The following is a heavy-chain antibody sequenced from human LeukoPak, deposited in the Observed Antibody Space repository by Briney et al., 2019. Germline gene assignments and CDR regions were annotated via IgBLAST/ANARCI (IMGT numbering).Heavy chain of an antibody. CDR1: GFTFSSYA. V-gene: IGHV3-23*01. CDR3: AKDGGDGYNWAYFDY. J-gene: IGHJ4*02. Sequence: GGSLRLSCAASGFTFSSYAMSWVRQAPGKGLEWVSAISGSGGSTYYADSVKGRFTISRDNSKNTLYLQMNSLRAEDTAVYYCAKDGGDGYNWAYFDYWGQGTLVTVSS. D-gene: IGHD5-24*01. CDR2: ISGSGGST.